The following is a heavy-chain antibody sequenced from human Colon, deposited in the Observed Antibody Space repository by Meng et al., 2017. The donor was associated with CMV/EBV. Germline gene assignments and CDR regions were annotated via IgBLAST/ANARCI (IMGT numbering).Heavy chain of an antibody. CDR3: TRERVKLAERFLEGPVYYYGMDV. Sequence: GESLKISCAASGFTFSGSAMHWVRQASGKGLEWVGRIRSKANSYATAYAAPVKGRFTISRDDSKNTAYLQMNSLKTEDTAVYYCTRERVKLAERFLEGPVYYYGMDVWGQGTTVTVSS. CDR1: GFTFSGSA. V-gene: IGHV3-73*01. J-gene: IGHJ6*02. CDR2: IRSKANSYAT. D-gene: IGHD3-3*01.